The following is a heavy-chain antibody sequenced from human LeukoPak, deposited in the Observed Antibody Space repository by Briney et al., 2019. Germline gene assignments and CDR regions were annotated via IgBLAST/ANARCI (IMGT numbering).Heavy chain of an antibody. V-gene: IGHV3-30*02. D-gene: IGHD1-26*01. Sequence: GGSLRLSCAASGFTFSSYAMHWVRQAPGKGLEWVAFIRYDGSNKYYADSVKGRFTISRDNSKNTLYLQMNSLRAEDTAVYYCAKTPNSGSYSYYFDYWGQGTLVTVSS. CDR2: IRYDGSNK. J-gene: IGHJ4*02. CDR1: GFTFSSYA. CDR3: AKTPNSGSYSYYFDY.